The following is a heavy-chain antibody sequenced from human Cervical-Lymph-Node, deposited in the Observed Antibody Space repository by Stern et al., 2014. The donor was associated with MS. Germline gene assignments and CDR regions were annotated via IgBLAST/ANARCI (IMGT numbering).Heavy chain of an antibody. CDR1: GFAFGGYR. V-gene: IGHV3-48*02. D-gene: IGHD2-8*02. J-gene: IGHJ6*02. Sequence: EVQLVESGGGLVQPGGSLKLSCAASGFAFGGYRMNWVRKAPGTGLEWVSHISSSGRTIYIADSVKGRFTVSRDNSNNSLFLQINSLRDEDTAVYYCARVVFGLDVWGPGTTVIVSS. CDR2: ISSSGRTI. CDR3: ARVVFGLDV.